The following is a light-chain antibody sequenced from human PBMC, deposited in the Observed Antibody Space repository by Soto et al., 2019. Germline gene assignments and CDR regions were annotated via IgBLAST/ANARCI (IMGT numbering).Light chain of an antibody. Sequence: DIQMTQSPATLSAPVGDRVTITCRASQSVSNWLAWYQQKPGKVPKLLIYKASSLQSGVPSRFSGSGSGTEFTLTISSLQPDDFATYYCLQDFTYPRTFGPGTRV. J-gene: IGKJ3*01. CDR1: QSVSNW. V-gene: IGKV1-5*03. CDR2: KAS. CDR3: LQDFTYPRT.